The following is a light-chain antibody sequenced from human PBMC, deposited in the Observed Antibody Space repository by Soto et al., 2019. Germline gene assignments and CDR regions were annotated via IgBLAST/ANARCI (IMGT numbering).Light chain of an antibody. CDR2: EVS. Sequence: QSVLTQPASVSGSPGQSITISCTGTSSDVGAYNYVSWYQQHPGKAPKLMIYEVSNRPSGVSNRFSGSKSGNTASLTISGLQTEDEADYYCISYTGSSTLVFGGGTKLTVL. J-gene: IGLJ2*01. CDR3: ISYTGSSTLV. CDR1: SSDVGAYNY. V-gene: IGLV2-14*01.